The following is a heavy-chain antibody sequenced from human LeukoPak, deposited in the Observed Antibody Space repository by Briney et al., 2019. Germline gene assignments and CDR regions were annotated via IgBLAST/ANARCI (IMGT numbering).Heavy chain of an antibody. V-gene: IGHV1-8*01. D-gene: IGHD6-6*01. CDR1: RYTFTSYD. Sequence: SVKVSCKASRYTFTSYDINWVRQATGQGLEWMGWMNPNSGNTGYAQKFQGRVTMTRNTSISTAYMELSSLRSEDTAVYYCARGKAARPIRYNWFDPWGQGTLVTVSS. CDR3: ARGKAARPIRYNWFDP. J-gene: IGHJ5*02. CDR2: MNPNSGNT.